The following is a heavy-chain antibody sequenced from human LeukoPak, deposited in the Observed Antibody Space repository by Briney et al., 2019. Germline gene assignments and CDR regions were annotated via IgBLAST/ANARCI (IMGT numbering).Heavy chain of an antibody. CDR3: AKIGDWNYYDSSGYP. Sequence: GGSLRLSCAASGFTFSSYGMHWVRQAPGKGLEWVAVIWYDGSNKYYADSVKGRFTISRDNSKNTLYLQMNSLRAEDTAVYYCAKIGDWNYYDSSGYPWGQGTLVTVSS. CDR2: IWYDGSNK. J-gene: IGHJ5*02. V-gene: IGHV3-30*02. CDR1: GFTFSSYG. D-gene: IGHD3-22*01.